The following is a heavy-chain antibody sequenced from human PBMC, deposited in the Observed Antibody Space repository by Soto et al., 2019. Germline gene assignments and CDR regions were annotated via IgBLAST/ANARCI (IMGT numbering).Heavy chain of an antibody. J-gene: IGHJ4*02. V-gene: IGHV3-23*01. D-gene: IGHD3-10*01. CDR2: ISGSGLNT. Sequence: GGSLRLSCAAFGFTFSSYAMSWVRQAPGKGLEWVSAISGSGLNTYYAESVKGRFTISRDNSKNTLYLQLNSLRAEDTAIYYCAKAFPPYYGSGSSYYFTFWGQGTLVTVSS. CDR1: GFTFSSYA. CDR3: AKAFPPYYGSGSSYYFTF.